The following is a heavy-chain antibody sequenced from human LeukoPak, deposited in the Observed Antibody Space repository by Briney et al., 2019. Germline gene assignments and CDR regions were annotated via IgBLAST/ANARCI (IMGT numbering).Heavy chain of an antibody. J-gene: IGHJ5*02. Sequence: GGSLRLSCAASGFTFSSYAMIWVRQAPGKGREWVSAISGSGGSTYYADSVKGRFTISRDNSKNTLYLQMNSLRAEDTAVCYCAKDPGVAATWFDPWGQGTLVTVSS. V-gene: IGHV3-23*01. D-gene: IGHD2-15*01. CDR2: ISGSGGST. CDR1: GFTFSSYA. CDR3: AKDPGVAATWFDP.